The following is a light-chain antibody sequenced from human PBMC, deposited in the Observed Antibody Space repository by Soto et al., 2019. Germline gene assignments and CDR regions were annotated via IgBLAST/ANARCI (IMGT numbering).Light chain of an antibody. CDR3: QQYGSSPYT. J-gene: IGKJ2*01. Sequence: ENVLTQSPGTLYLSPGERATLSCRASQSVSSSFLAWLQQKPGQAPRLIIYGASSRGSGIPDRFSGSGCGTDFTLTISRLEPEDFAVYYCQQYGSSPYTFGQGTKLEIK. CDR1: QSVSSSF. V-gene: IGKV3-20*01. CDR2: GAS.